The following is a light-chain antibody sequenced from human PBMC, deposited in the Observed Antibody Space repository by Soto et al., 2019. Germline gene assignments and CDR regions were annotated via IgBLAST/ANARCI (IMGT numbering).Light chain of an antibody. J-gene: IGKJ1*01. Sequence: ETVMTQSPATLSVSPGERATLSCMASQSVSSNLAWYQQKPGQAPRLLIYGASTRATGIPARFSGSGSGTEFTLTISSLQSEDFAVYYCQQYNNWPPTWTFGQGTKVDIK. V-gene: IGKV3-15*01. CDR1: QSVSSN. CDR3: QQYNNWPPTWT. CDR2: GAS.